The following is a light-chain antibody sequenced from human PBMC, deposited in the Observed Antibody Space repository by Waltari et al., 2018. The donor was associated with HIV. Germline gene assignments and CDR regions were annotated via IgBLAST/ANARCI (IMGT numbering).Light chain of an antibody. CDR2: EDT. J-gene: IGLJ1*01. Sequence: QSALTQPASVSGSPGQSIPIPCLGTSSDGGGYSLASWYQHPPGKAPQPLIFEDTERPSGVSNRFSASKSGTTASLTISGLLAEDAADYYCCSYGGFTTYVFGSGTKVTVL. CDR3: CSYGGFTTYV. CDR1: SSDGGGYSL. V-gene: IGLV2-23*01.